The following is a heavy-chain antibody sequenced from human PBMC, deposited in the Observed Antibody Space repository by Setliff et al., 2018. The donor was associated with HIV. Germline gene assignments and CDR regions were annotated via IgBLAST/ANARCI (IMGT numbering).Heavy chain of an antibody. CDR1: GDFFSNYA. Sequence: GASVKVSCKASGDFFSNYAINWVRQAPGQGLEWMGAIIPIFGTTNYAQKFHDRVTITADESTSTAYMDLSSLRYEDTAIYYCARGEVIIDSYYYMNVWGKGTTVTVSS. V-gene: IGHV1-69*13. CDR2: IIPIFGTT. CDR3: ARGEVIIDSYYYMNV. J-gene: IGHJ6*03.